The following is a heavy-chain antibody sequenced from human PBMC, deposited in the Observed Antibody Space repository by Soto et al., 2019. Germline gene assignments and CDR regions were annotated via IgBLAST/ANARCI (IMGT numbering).Heavy chain of an antibody. CDR3: ARIVLSYYDSSGYSHFDY. V-gene: IGHV4-39*07. CDR1: GGSISSSSYY. Sequence: SETLSLTCTVSGGSISSSSYYWGWIRQPPGKGLEWIGSIYYSGSTYYNPSLKSRVTISVDTSKNQFSLKLSSVTAADTAVYYCARIVLSYYDSSGYSHFDYWGQGTLVTVSS. CDR2: IYYSGST. D-gene: IGHD3-22*01. J-gene: IGHJ4*02.